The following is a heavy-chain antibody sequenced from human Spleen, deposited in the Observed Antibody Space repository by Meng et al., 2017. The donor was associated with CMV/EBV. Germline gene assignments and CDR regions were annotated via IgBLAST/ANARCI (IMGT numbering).Heavy chain of an antibody. V-gene: IGHV1-69*05. CDR3: ARVAVAGTGGWFDP. Sequence: SGGTFSSFDNSWVRKAPGQGLEWMGGIIPIFGTANYAQKFQGRVTITTDESTSTAYMELSSLRSEDTAVYYCARVAVAGTGGWFDPWGQGTLVTVSS. D-gene: IGHD6-19*01. CDR1: GGTFSSFD. J-gene: IGHJ5*02. CDR2: IIPIFGTA.